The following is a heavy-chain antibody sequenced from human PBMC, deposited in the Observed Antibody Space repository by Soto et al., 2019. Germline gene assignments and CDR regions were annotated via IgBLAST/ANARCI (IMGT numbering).Heavy chain of an antibody. CDR3: WVAAVPTF. J-gene: IGHJ4*01. CDR1: EFLFGGDF. D-gene: IGHD6-25*01. CDR2: VSDEGSDK. V-gene: IGHV3-30*03. Sequence: GGFQILSCPSSEFLFGGDFMHWVRPPPGKGLEWVAFVSDEGSDKFYAYSVECRVTVSRDNPRNTLYLQMDSLRVDDSAVYSRWVAAVPTFWGQGTRVPVS.